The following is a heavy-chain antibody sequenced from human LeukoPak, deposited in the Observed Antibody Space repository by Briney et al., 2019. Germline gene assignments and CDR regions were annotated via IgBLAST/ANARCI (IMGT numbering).Heavy chain of an antibody. CDR2: INHSGST. CDR3: ARVKTYGYWVFDY. CDR1: GGSFSGYY. J-gene: IGHJ4*02. D-gene: IGHD5-18*01. Sequence: SETLSLTCAVYGGSFSGYYWSWIRQPPGKGLEWIGEINHSGSTNYNPSLKSRVTISVDTSKNQFSLKLSSVTAADTAVYYCARVKTYGYWVFDYWGQGTLVTVSS. V-gene: IGHV4-34*01.